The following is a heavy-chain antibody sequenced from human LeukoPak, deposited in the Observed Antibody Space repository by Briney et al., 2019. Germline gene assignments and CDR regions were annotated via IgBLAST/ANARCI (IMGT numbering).Heavy chain of an antibody. D-gene: IGHD3-10*01. CDR1: GGSISSYY. Sequence: SETLSLTCTVSGGSISSYYWSWIRQPPGKGLEWIGYIYYSGSTNYNPSLKSRVAISVDTSENQFSLKLSSVTAADTAVYYCARDLTYYYGSGSYYDYWGQGTLVTVSS. J-gene: IGHJ4*02. V-gene: IGHV4-59*01. CDR2: IYYSGST. CDR3: ARDLTYYYGSGSYYDY.